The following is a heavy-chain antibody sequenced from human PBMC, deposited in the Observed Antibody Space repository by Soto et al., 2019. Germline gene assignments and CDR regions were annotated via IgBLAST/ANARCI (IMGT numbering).Heavy chain of an antibody. V-gene: IGHV4-59*08. D-gene: IGHD2-2*01. J-gene: IGHJ4*02. Sequence: SETLSPTCTVSGGSISPYYWSWIRQPPGKGLEWIGYIYSFGSTNYNASLESRVSMSVDTSKNQVSLKLTSVTAADTAVYFCARHRSTVSLLDYWGLGTLVTVSS. CDR1: GGSISPYY. CDR3: ARHRSTVSLLDY. CDR2: IYSFGST.